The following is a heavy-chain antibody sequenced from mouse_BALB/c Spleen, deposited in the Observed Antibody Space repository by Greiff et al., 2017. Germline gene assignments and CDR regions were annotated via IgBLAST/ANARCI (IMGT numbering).Heavy chain of an antibody. Sequence: EVQLVESGGGLVQPGGSRKLSCAASGFTFSSFGMHWVRQAPEKGLEWVAYISSGSSTIYYADTVKGRFTISRDNPKNTLFLQMTSLRSEDTAMYYCASPYYYGSSPYAMDYWGQGTSVTVSS. CDR1: GFTFSSFG. V-gene: IGHV5-17*02. CDR3: ASPYYYGSSPYAMDY. J-gene: IGHJ4*01. CDR2: ISSGSSTI. D-gene: IGHD1-1*01.